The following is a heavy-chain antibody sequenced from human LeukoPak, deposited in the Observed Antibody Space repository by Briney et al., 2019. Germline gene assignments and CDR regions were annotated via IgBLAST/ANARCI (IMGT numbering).Heavy chain of an antibody. CDR2: IYSGGST. Sequence: GSLRLSCAASGITVTSNYMSWVRQAPGKGLEWVSLIYSGGSTYSADSVRGRFTISRDNSKNTLYLQTNSLRAEDTAVYYCARGRDTGYDRRYYFDYWGQGTLVTVSS. J-gene: IGHJ4*02. D-gene: IGHD5-12*01. CDR3: ARGRDTGYDRRYYFDY. V-gene: IGHV3-66*01. CDR1: GITVTSNY.